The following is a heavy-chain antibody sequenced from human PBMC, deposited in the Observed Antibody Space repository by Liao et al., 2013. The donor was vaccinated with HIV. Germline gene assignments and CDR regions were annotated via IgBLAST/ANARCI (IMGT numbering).Heavy chain of an antibody. Sequence: QLQLQESGSGLVKPSQTLSLTCTVSGASLSYGGYSWSWIRQTPGKGLEWIGYFYHSGTTYYNPSLKSRVSISVDRSRNHFSLRLSSVTAADTAVYFCARAVSSDNYHDAFDFWGQGTMVTVSS. D-gene: IGHD6-19*01. CDR2: FYHSGTT. CDR1: GASLSYGGYS. J-gene: IGHJ3*01. CDR3: ARAVSSDNYHDAFDF. V-gene: IGHV4-30-2*01.